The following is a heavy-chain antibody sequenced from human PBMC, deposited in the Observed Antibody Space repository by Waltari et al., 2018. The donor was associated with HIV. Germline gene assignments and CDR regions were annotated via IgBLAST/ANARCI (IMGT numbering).Heavy chain of an antibody. D-gene: IGHD2-15*01. CDR2: VKSKSDGGTT. CDR3: TTFEMGTTRNY. CDR1: GITFKNAW. V-gene: IGHV3-15*05. Sequence: DVQLVESGGGLVRPGGSLKLSCSVSGITFKNAWLVWFREAPGQGLQWLGHVKSKSDGGTTDYAAPVRGRFTISADDFNDTVFLTMNSLKIEDTAIYYCTTFEMGTTRNYWGQGTLVTVSS. J-gene: IGHJ4*02.